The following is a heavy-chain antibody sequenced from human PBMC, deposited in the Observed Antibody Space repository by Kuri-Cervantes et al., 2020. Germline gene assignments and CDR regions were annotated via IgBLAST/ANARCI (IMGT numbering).Heavy chain of an antibody. V-gene: IGHV4-38-2*01. Sequence: SETLSLTCAVSGYSISSGYYWGWIRQPPGEGLEWIGSIYQSGSTYYTPSLKNRVTISLDTSKNHFSLTLRSVTAADTAVYYCAKHLNVARGVRGRSISSKNWFDPWGQGTRVTVSS. CDR2: IYQSGST. CDR1: GYSISSGYY. CDR3: AKHLNVARGVRGRSISSKNWFDP. J-gene: IGHJ5*02. D-gene: IGHD3-10*01.